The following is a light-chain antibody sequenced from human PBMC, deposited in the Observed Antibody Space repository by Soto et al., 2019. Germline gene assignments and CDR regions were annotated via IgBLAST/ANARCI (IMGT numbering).Light chain of an antibody. V-gene: IGLV2-23*02. CDR1: TNDVGDYNY. CDR2: EVN. CDR3: CSYAGSSTPYV. Sequence: QSALTQPASVSGSPGQSITISCTGTTNDVGDYNYVAWYQQHSGKVPRLMIYEVNKRPSGVSNRFSGSKSGNTASLTISGLQAEDEADYYCCSYAGSSTPYVFGTGTKLTVL. J-gene: IGLJ1*01.